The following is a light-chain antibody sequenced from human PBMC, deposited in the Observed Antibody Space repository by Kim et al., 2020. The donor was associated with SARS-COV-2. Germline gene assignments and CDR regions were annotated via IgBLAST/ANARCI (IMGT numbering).Light chain of an antibody. J-gene: IGLJ1*01. CDR2: KDN. V-gene: IGLV3-25*03. Sequence: PGQTARITGSGDTLPEKQTYWYQQKSGQAPLLVIYKDNERPSGIPGRFSGSSSGTTVTLTISGVQAEDDADYYCQSADGSGTYVFGTGTKVTVL. CDR3: QSADGSGTYV. CDR1: TLPEKQ.